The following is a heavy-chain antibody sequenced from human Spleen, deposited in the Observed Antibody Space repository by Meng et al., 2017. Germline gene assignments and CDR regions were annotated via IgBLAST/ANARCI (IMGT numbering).Heavy chain of an antibody. CDR2: ISSSSSYI. Sequence: GESLKISCAASGFTFSSYSMNWVRQAPGKGLEWVSSISSSSSYIYYADSVKGRFTISRDNAKNSLYLQMNSLRAEDTAVYYGVRDLREESFYAWSDYWGQGTLVTVSS. CDR3: VRDLREESFYAWSDY. CDR1: GFTFSSYS. J-gene: IGHJ4*02. D-gene: IGHD2-2*01. V-gene: IGHV3-21*01.